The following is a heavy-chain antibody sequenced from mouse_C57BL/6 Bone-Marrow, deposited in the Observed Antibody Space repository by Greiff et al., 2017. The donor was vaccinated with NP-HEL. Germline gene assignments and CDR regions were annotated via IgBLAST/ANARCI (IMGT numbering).Heavy chain of an antibody. D-gene: IGHD2-1*01. Sequence: EVKVVESGGGLVKPGGSLKLSCAASGFTFSSYAMSWVRQTPEKRLEWVATISDGGSYTYYPDNVKGRFTISRDNAKNNLYLQMSHLKSEDTAMYYCARDLYYPWFAYWGQGTLVTVSA. CDR2: ISDGGSYT. CDR3: ARDLYYPWFAY. CDR1: GFTFSSYA. V-gene: IGHV5-4*01. J-gene: IGHJ3*01.